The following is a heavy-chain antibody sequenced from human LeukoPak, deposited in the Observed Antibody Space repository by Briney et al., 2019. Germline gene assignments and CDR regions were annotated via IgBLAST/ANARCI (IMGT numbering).Heavy chain of an antibody. Sequence: PLGPPRLSCAASGFTFSSYWMHWVRQAPGKGLVWVSRINSDGSSTSYADSVKGRFTISRDNAKNTLYLQMNSLRAEDTAVYYCARDGFDFWSGYSVYFQHWGQGTLVTVSS. D-gene: IGHD3-3*01. CDR3: ARDGFDFWSGYSVYFQH. J-gene: IGHJ1*01. CDR1: GFTFSSYW. CDR2: INSDGSST. V-gene: IGHV3-74*01.